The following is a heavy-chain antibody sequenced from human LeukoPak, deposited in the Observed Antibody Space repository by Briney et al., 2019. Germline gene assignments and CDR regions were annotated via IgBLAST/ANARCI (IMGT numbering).Heavy chain of an antibody. CDR3: ARLVGYYSRGGSYHFDY. CDR1: GGSISSSSYY. Sequence: SSETLSLTCTVSGGSISSSSYYWGWIRQPPGKGLEWIGSIYYSGSTYYNPSLKSRVTISVDTSKNQFSLKLTSVTAADTAVYFCARLVGYYSRGGSYHFDYWGQGSLVTVSS. CDR2: IYYSGST. V-gene: IGHV4-39*01. J-gene: IGHJ4*02. D-gene: IGHD2-15*01.